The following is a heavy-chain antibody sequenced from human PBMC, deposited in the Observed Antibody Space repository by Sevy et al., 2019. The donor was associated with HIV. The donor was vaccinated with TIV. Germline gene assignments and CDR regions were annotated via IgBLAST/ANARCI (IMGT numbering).Heavy chain of an antibody. CDR1: GGSISSYY. Sequence: SETLSLTCTVSGGSISSYYWSWIRQPPGKGLEWIGYIYYSGSTNYNPSLKSRVTISVDTSKNQFSLKLTSVTAADTAVYYCARDPGIAVAGECYFDYWGQGTLVTVSS. CDR3: ARDPGIAVAGECYFDY. CDR2: IYYSGST. J-gene: IGHJ4*02. D-gene: IGHD6-19*01. V-gene: IGHV4-59*13.